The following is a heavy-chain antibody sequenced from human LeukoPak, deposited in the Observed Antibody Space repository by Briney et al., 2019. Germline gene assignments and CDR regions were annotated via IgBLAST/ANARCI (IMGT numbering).Heavy chain of an antibody. J-gene: IGHJ4*03. V-gene: IGHV3-48*04. CDR1: GFTFSSYT. CDR3: ARVGGRDDY. CDR2: ISSSSDTI. D-gene: IGHD3-16*01. Sequence: PGGSLRLSCAASGFTFSSYTMNWVRQAPGKGLEWVSYISSSSDTIYYADSVKGRFTISRDNAKNSLYLQMNSLRAEDTAVYYCARVGGRDDYWGQGTTVTVSS.